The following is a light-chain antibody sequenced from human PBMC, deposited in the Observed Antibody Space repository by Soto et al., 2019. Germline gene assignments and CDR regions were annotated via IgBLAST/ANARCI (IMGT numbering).Light chain of an antibody. V-gene: IGLV1-51*01. CDR3: GTWDSSLSVGV. J-gene: IGLJ2*01. Sequence: QSALTQPASVSGSPGQSITISCTGTSSDVGSYNLVSWYQQHPGKAPKLLIYDNNRRPSGIPDRFSGSKSGTSATLGITGLQTGDEADYYCGTWDSSLSVGVFGGGTKLTVL. CDR2: DNN. CDR1: SSDVGSYNL.